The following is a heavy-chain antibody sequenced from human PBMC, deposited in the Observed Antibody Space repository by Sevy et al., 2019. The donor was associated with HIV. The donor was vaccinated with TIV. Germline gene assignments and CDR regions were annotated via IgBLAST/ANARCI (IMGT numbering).Heavy chain of an antibody. D-gene: IGHD6-13*01. V-gene: IGHV3-15*01. CDR1: GFTFGDAW. J-gene: IGHJ5*02. Sequence: GGSLRLSCTASGFTFGDAWMGWVRQAAGKGLECVGRIKSKSDGGTVEHAAPVKGRFIISRDDSKDTLYLQMNSLKTEDTAVYFCITYPRITTTGTGGFDPWGQGTLVTVSS. CDR3: ITYPRITTTGTGGFDP. CDR2: IKSKSDGGTV.